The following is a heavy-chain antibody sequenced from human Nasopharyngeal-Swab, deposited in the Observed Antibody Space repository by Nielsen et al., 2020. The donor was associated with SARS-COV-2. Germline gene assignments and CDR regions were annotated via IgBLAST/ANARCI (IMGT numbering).Heavy chain of an antibody. V-gene: IGHV3-33*01. CDR1: GFTFSSYG. D-gene: IGHD5-12*01. CDR2: IWYDGSNK. Sequence: GGSLRLSCAASGFTFSSYGMHWVRQAPGKGLEWVAVIWYDGSNKYYADSVKGRFTISRDNSKNTLYLQMNSLRAEDTAVYYCARVASYYYGMDVWGQGTTVTVSS. CDR3: ARVASYYYGMDV. J-gene: IGHJ6*02.